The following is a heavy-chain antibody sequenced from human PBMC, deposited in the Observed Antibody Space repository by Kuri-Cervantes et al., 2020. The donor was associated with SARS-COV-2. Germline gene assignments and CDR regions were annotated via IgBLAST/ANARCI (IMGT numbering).Heavy chain of an antibody. CDR1: GYTFTDYY. D-gene: IGHD5-18*01. J-gene: IGHJ6*03. CDR3: ARDGYSYGVYYYYYLDV. CDR2: ISGYNGNT. V-gene: IGHV1-18*04. Sequence: ASVKVSCKASGYTFTDYYMHWVRQAPGQGLEWMGWISGYNGNTYYAQKFQGRVTMTIDTSTTTAYMELRSLRSDDTAVYYCARDGYSYGVYYYYYLDVWGKGTTVTVSS.